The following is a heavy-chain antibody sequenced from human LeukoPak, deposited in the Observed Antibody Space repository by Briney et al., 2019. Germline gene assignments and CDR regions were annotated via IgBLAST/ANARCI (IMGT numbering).Heavy chain of an antibody. Sequence: PGGSLRLSCAASGFTFSSYGMHWVRQAPGKGLEWVANIKQDGSEKYYVDSVKGRFTISRDNAKNSLYLQMNSLRAEDTAVYYCARDRDCSGGSCWASYFDYWGQGTLVTVSS. J-gene: IGHJ4*02. CDR1: GFTFSSYG. V-gene: IGHV3-7*01. CDR2: IKQDGSEK. CDR3: ARDRDCSGGSCWASYFDY. D-gene: IGHD2-15*01.